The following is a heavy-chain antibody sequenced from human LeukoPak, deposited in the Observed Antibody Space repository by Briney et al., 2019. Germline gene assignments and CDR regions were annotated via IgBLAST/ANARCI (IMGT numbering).Heavy chain of an antibody. CDR1: GGSFSGYY. J-gene: IGHJ4*02. CDR3: ARGVVVVAEAGFDY. CDR2: IYYSGST. D-gene: IGHD2-15*01. V-gene: IGHV4-34*01. Sequence: SETLSLTCAVYGGSFSGYYWSWIRQPPGKGLEWIGSIYYSGSTYYNPSLKSRVTISVDKSKNQFSLKLSSVTAADTAVYYCARGVVVVAEAGFDYWGQGTLVTVSS.